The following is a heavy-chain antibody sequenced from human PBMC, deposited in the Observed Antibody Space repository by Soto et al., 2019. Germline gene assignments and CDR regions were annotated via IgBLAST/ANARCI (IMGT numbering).Heavy chain of an antibody. V-gene: IGHV4-59*01. J-gene: IGHJ3*02. CDR1: GGSISSYY. D-gene: IGHD4-17*01. CDR2: IYYSGST. CDR3: ARDRSRMTTVRAFGAFDI. Sequence: PSETLSLTCTVSGGSISSYYWRWIRHPPGKGLEWIGYIYYSGSTNYNPSLKSRVTISVDTSKNQFSLKLSSVTAADTAVYYCARDRSRMTTVRAFGAFDIWGQGTMVTVSS.